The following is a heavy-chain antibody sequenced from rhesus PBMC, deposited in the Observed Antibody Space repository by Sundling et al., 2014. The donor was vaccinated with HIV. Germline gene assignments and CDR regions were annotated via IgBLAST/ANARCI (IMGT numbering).Heavy chain of an antibody. V-gene: IGHV3-136*01. Sequence: EVQLVESGGGLVQPGGSLRLSCAASGFSFSSYDMSWVRQAPGKGLEWVSSISSASSYIYYADSVKGRFTISRDNAKSSLSLQMNSLRAEDMAVYYCSTVTIAPEYFDFWGQGALVTVSS. CDR2: ISSASSYI. J-gene: IGHJ1*01. CDR1: GFSFSSYD. D-gene: IGHD3-16*01. CDR3: STVTIAPEYFDF.